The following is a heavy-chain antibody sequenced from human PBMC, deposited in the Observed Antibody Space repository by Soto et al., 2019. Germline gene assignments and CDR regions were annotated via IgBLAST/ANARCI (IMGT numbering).Heavy chain of an antibody. Sequence: QVQLQESGPGLVKPSETLSLTCTVSGGSITSFFWSWIRQPPGKGLEWIAYNSSSGSTKYNPSLKSRVTISLDTSKNQFSLRSISVTAADTAVYYCARLAPRDGDPKTVRAFDIWGQGTMVTVSS. J-gene: IGHJ3*02. D-gene: IGHD1-1*01. CDR1: GGSITSFF. V-gene: IGHV4-59*01. CDR2: NSSSGST. CDR3: ARLAPRDGDPKTVRAFDI.